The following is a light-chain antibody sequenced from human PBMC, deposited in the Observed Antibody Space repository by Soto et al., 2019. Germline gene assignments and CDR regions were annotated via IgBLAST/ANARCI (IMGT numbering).Light chain of an antibody. CDR1: QSVLYSSNNKNY. CDR3: QQYYSTPLV. Sequence: DIVMTQSPDSLAVSLGERATINCKSSQSVLYSSNNKNYLAWYQQKPGQPPKLLIYWASTRESGVHDRFSGSGSGTDFTLTISSLQAEGVAVYYSQQYYSTPLVFGGGTKVDIK. CDR2: WAS. J-gene: IGKJ4*01. V-gene: IGKV4-1*01.